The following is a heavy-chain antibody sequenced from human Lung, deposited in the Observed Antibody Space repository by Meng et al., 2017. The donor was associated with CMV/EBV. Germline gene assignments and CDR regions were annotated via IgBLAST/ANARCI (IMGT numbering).Heavy chain of an antibody. D-gene: IGHD3-22*01. J-gene: IGHJ4*02. CDR1: GFTFSSFW. CDR3: TRDGYYYDATLH. V-gene: IGHV3-74*01. Sequence: GGSLRLSCAASGFTFSSFWMHWVRQAPGKGLEWVPRVASDGSSTTFAESVKGRFTISRDNAKNPLFLQMISLRAEDTAVYYCTRDGYYYDATLHWGQGTLVTVSS. CDR2: VASDGSST.